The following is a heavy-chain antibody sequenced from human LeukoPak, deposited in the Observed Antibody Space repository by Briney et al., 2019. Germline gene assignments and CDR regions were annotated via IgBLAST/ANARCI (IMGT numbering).Heavy chain of an antibody. CDR1: GGSISSYF. CDR2: IYYSGST. D-gene: IGHD7-27*01. V-gene: IGHV4-59*12. CDR3: AREPGDAFDI. Sequence: PSETLSLTCTVSGGSISSYFWSWIRQPPGKGLEWIAYIYYSGSTNYNPSPKSRVTISVDTSKNQFSLKLTSVTAADTAVYYCAREPGDAFDIWGQGTMVTVSS. J-gene: IGHJ3*02.